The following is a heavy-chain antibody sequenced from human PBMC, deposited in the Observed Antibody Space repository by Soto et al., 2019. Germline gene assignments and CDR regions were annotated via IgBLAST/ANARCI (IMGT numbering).Heavy chain of an antibody. J-gene: IGHJ4*02. Sequence: QVTLKESGPVLVKPTETLTLTCTVSGFSLSDPKMGVSWIRQPPGKALEGLAHIFSNDEKFYSTSLRSRLSISKDTSKSQVVLTMTNVDPVNTATYYCTRMVRIVGSTFSFDSWGQGTLVTVSS. CDR1: GFSLSDPKMG. D-gene: IGHD1-26*01. CDR3: TRMVRIVGSTFSFDS. V-gene: IGHV2-26*01. CDR2: IFSNDEK.